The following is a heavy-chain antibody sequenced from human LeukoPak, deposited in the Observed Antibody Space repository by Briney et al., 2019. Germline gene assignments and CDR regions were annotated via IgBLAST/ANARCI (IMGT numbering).Heavy chain of an antibody. Sequence: GGSLRLSCAASGFSVSNNYMSWVRQAPGKGLEWVSYISISDSTTDYADSVKGRFTISRDNAKNSLYLQMNSLRAEDTAVYYCARVRASHCGGGCSTDYYYYYMDVWGRGTTVTVSS. CDR3: ARVRASHCGGGCSTDYYYYYMDV. D-gene: IGHD2-21*01. V-gene: IGHV3-11*04. J-gene: IGHJ6*03. CDR1: GFSVSNNY. CDR2: ISISDSTT.